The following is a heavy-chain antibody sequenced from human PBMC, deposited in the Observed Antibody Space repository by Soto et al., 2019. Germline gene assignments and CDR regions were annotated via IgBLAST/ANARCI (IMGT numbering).Heavy chain of an antibody. CDR2: IKNDGSEE. Sequence: EVQLVESGGGLVQPGGSLRLTCAASGFTFIRNWMSWLRQPPGKGLEWVANIKNDGSEEWYVDSVKGRFTISRDNAKNLVYFQMNSLRVEDTAVYYCARDSARGTMDVWGKGTTVIVSS. J-gene: IGHJ6*03. D-gene: IGHD3-10*01. CDR3: ARDSARGTMDV. CDR1: GFTFIRNW. V-gene: IGHV3-7*01.